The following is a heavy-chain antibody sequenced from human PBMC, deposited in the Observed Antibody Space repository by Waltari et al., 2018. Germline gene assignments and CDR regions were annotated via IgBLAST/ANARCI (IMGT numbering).Heavy chain of an antibody. Sequence: QVQLQESGPGPVKPSQTLSLSCTVSGGSISSGASYWNWIRQYPGKGLEWIGFIYDRATTYYNPALKSRVSLSLDTSKNQFSLRLSSVTAADTAVYYCARDRGHCDSISCTDALDIWGQGTMVTVSS. CDR3: ARDRGHCDSISCTDALDI. V-gene: IGHV4-31*03. J-gene: IGHJ3*02. D-gene: IGHD2-21*01. CDR2: IYDRATT. CDR1: GGSISSGASY.